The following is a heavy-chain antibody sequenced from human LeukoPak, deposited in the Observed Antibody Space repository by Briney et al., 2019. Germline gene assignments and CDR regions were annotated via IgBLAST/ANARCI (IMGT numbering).Heavy chain of an antibody. V-gene: IGHV1-2*02. J-gene: IGHJ6*03. CDR2: INPNGGGT. Sequence: ASVKVSCKVFGYRFTGYYMNWVRQAPGQGLEWMGWINPNGGGTNSAQKFQGRVTMTRDTSISTAYMELSRLRSDDTAVYYCARDFRGDIVVVPARYYYYYYMDVWGKGTTVTVSS. D-gene: IGHD2-2*01. CDR3: ARDFRGDIVVVPARYYYYYYMDV. CDR1: GYRFTGYY.